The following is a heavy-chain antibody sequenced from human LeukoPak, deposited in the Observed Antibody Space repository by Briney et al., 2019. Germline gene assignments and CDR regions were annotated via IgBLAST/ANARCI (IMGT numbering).Heavy chain of an antibody. CDR1: GFTFRSYG. CDR3: AKGKRYRELYYYYYMDV. D-gene: IGHD1-26*01. Sequence: PGGSLRLSCAASGFTFRSYGLHWVRQAPGKGLEWVAFIRYDGSNKYYADSVKGRFTISRDNSKNTLYLQMNSLRAEDTAVYYCAKGKRYRELYYYYYMDVWGKGTTVTISS. CDR2: IRYDGSNK. V-gene: IGHV3-30*02. J-gene: IGHJ6*03.